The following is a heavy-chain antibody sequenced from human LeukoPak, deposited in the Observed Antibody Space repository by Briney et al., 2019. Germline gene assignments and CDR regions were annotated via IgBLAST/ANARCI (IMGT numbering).Heavy chain of an antibody. Sequence: GGSLRLSCAASGFTFSSYAMHWVRQAPGKGLEWVAVISYVGSNKYYADSVKGRFTISRDNSKNTLYLQMNSLRAEDTAVYYCARGQVALRLGELSWDDAFDIRGQGTMVTVSS. CDR2: ISYVGSNK. CDR1: GFTFSSYA. D-gene: IGHD3-16*02. CDR3: ARGQVALRLGELSWDDAFDI. V-gene: IGHV3-30*04. J-gene: IGHJ3*02.